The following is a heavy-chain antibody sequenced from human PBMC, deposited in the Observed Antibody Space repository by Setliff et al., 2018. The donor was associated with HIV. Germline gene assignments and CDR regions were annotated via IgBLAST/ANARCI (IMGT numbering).Heavy chain of an antibody. CDR1: GGSFSGFY. V-gene: IGHV4-34*01. D-gene: IGHD3-10*01. CDR3: ASRRGIEFYFDI. Sequence: PSETLSLTCAVYGGSFSGFYWTFIRQSPGKGLEWIGEVTHSGTTTYDPSLKSRITISVDTSKNQFSLKLTSVTAADTGVYYCASRRGIEFYFDIWGQGTPVTVSS. J-gene: IGHJ4*02. CDR2: VTHSGTT.